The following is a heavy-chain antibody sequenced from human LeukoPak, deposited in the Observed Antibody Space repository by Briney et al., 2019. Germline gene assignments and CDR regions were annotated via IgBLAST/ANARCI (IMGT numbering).Heavy chain of an antibody. CDR1: GGTFSSYA. V-gene: IGHV1-69*04. D-gene: IGHD3-22*01. CDR2: IIPILGIA. Sequence: SVKVSCKASGGTFSSYAISWVRQAPGQGLEWMGRIIPILGIANYAQKFQGRVTITADKSTSTAYMELSSLRSEDTAVYYCAREEAYNYYDSSGYLVYWGQGTLVTVSS. CDR3: AREEAYNYYDSSGYLVY. J-gene: IGHJ4*02.